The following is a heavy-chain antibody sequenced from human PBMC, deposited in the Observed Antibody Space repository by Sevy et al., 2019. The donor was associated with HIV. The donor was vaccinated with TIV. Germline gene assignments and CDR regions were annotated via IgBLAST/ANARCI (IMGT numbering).Heavy chain of an antibody. Sequence: GGSRRLSCAASGFTFSSYAMNWVRQAPGKGLEWVAFISYDGSNKYYADSVKGRFTISRDNSNKTLYLQMHGLRVEDTAGYYCARGGYYGSGSNDGNYFDYWGQGTVVTVSS. D-gene: IGHD3-10*01. J-gene: IGHJ4*02. CDR2: ISYDGSNK. V-gene: IGHV3-30-3*01. CDR1: GFTFSSYA. CDR3: ARGGYYGSGSNDGNYFDY.